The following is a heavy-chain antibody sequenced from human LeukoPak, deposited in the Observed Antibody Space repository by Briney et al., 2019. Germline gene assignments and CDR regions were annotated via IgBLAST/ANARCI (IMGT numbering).Heavy chain of an antibody. V-gene: IGHV3-7*03. J-gene: IGHJ6*02. Sequence: PGGSLRLSCAASGFTFSSYSMNWARQAPGKGLEWVASINHNGSVNYYVDSVKGRFTISRDNAKNSLYLQMSNLRAEDTAVYFWARGGGLDVWGQGATVTVSS. CDR1: GFTFSSYS. CDR3: ARGGGLDV. D-gene: IGHD3-16*01. CDR2: INHNGSVN.